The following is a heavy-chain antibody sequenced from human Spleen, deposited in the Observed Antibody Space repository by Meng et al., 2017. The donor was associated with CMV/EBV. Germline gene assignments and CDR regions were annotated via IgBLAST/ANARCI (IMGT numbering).Heavy chain of an antibody. J-gene: IGHJ4*02. Sequence: GESLKISCAASGFSFSNYGMHWVRQAPGKGLEWVAVISYDGSNKYYADSVKGRFTISRDNSKNTLYLQMNSLRAEDTAVYYCARGACSSTSCYPMGYWGQGTLVTVSS. CDR3: ARGACSSTSCYPMGY. D-gene: IGHD2-2*01. V-gene: IGHV3-30*19. CDR2: ISYDGSNK. CDR1: GFSFSNYG.